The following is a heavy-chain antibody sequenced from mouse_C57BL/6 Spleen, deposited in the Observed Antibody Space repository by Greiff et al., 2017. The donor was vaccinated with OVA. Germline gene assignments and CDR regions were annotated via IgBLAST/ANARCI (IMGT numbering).Heavy chain of an antibody. Sequence: QVQLQQSGAELVKPGASVKLSCKASGYTFTSYWMQWVKQRPGQGLEWIGEIDPSDSYTNYNQKFKGKATLTVDTSSSTAYMQRSSLTSEDSAVYYCARSGGTGYFEVWGTGTTVTVSS. CDR3: ARSGGTGYFEV. V-gene: IGHV1-50*01. J-gene: IGHJ1*03. CDR2: IDPSDSYT. CDR1: GYTFTSYW. D-gene: IGHD3-3*01.